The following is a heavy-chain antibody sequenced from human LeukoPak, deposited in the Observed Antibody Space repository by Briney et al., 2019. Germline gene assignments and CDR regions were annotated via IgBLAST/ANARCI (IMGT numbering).Heavy chain of an antibody. CDR3: ARLTSVYSSSLGAFDI. D-gene: IGHD6-13*01. J-gene: IGHJ3*02. Sequence: SETLSFTCTVSGGSISSYYWSWIRQPPGKGLEWIGYIYYSGSTNYNPPLKSRVTISVDTSKNQFSLKLSSVTAADTAVYYCARLTSVYSSSLGAFDIWGQGTMVTVSS. V-gene: IGHV4-59*08. CDR1: GGSISSYY. CDR2: IYYSGST.